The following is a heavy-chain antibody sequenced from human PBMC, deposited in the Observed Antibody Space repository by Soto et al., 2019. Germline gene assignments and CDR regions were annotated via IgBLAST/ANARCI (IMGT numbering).Heavy chain of an antibody. CDR2: IRSKAYGGTT. Sequence: GGSLRLSCTASGFTFGDYAMSWFRQAPGKGLEWVGFIRSKAYGGTTEYAASVKGRFTISRDDSKSIAYLQMNSLKTEDTAVYYCTRSKWGMTTQIYFDYWGQGTLVTVSS. D-gene: IGHD3-16*01. J-gene: IGHJ4*02. V-gene: IGHV3-49*03. CDR3: TRSKWGMTTQIYFDY. CDR1: GFTFGDYA.